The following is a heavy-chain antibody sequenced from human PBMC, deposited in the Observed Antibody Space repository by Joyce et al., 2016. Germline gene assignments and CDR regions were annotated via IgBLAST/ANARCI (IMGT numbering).Heavy chain of an antibody. V-gene: IGHV3-30*18. CDR2: ISYDGSNK. CDR1: GFTFSSYG. Sequence: QVQLVESGGGVVQPGRSLRLSCAASGFTFSSYGMHWVRQAPGKGLEWVAVISYDGSNKDYADSVKGRFTISRDNSKNTLYLQMNSLRAEDTAVYYCAKDWSPLYSSSWYYFDYWGQGTLVTVSS. CDR3: AKDWSPLYSSSWYYFDY. J-gene: IGHJ4*02. D-gene: IGHD6-13*01.